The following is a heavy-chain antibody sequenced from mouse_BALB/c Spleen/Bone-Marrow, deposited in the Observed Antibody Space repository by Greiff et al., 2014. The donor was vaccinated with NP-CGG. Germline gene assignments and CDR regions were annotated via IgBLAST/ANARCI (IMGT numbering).Heavy chain of an antibody. J-gene: IGHJ2*01. CDR1: GFTFSSYT. Sequence: DVMLVESGGGLVQPGGSLKLSCAASGFTFSSYTMSWVRQTPEKRLEWVAYISNGGGSTYYPDTVKGRFTISRDNAKNTLYLQMCSLKSEDTAMYYCARHGGSRGYYFDYWGQGTTLTVSS. V-gene: IGHV5-12-2*01. D-gene: IGHD1-1*01. CDR3: ARHGGSRGYYFDY. CDR2: ISNGGGST.